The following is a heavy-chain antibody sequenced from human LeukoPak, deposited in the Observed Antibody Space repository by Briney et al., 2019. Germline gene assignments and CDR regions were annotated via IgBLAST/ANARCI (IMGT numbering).Heavy chain of an antibody. Sequence: SETLSLTCTVSRGSISSYYWSWIRQPRGKGLEWIGYIYYSGSTNYNPSLKSRVTISVDTSKNQFSLKLSSVTAADTAVYYCARGGRYHDILTGYHLGEMYAFDIWGQGTRVTVSS. V-gene: IGHV4-59*01. CDR3: ARGGRYHDILTGYHLGEMYAFDI. D-gene: IGHD3-9*01. CDR1: RGSISSYY. CDR2: IYYSGST. J-gene: IGHJ3*02.